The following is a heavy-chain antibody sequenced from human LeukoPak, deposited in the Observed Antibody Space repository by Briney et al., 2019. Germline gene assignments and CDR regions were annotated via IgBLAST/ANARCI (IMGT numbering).Heavy chain of an antibody. CDR1: GFTFSSYS. J-gene: IGHJ4*02. CDR3: AREVAVAGAPDDY. V-gene: IGHV3-21*01. CDR2: ISSSSSYI. D-gene: IGHD6-19*01. Sequence: GGSLRLSCAASGFTFSSYSMNWVRQASGKGLEWVSSISSSSSYIYYADSVKGRFTISRDNAKNSLYLQMNSLRAEDTAVYYCAREVAVAGAPDDYWGQGTLVTVSS.